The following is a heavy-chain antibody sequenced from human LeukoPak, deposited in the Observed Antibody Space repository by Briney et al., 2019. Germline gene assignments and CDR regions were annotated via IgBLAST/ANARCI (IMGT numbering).Heavy chain of an antibody. V-gene: IGHV3-23*01. Sequence: GGSLRLSCAASGFIVSSNYMSWVRQAPGKGLEWISGISGSGASTYYADSVKGRFTISRDDSRNTLYLQMNSLRGDDTAVYYCAKDVGKWESLHFFDYWGQGTLVTVSS. CDR1: GFIVSSNY. J-gene: IGHJ4*02. D-gene: IGHD1-26*01. CDR2: ISGSGAST. CDR3: AKDVGKWESLHFFDY.